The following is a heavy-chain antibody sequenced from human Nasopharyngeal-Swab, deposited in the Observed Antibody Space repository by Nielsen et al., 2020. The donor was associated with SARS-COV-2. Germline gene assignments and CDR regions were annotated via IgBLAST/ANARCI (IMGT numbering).Heavy chain of an antibody. V-gene: IGHV4-31*03. CDR3: ARALRTFGGVIVNFDY. CDR1: GGSISSGGYY. D-gene: IGHD3-16*02. J-gene: IGHJ4*02. CDR2: IYYSGST. Sequence: SETLSLTCTVSGGSISSGGYYWSWIRQHPGKGLEWIGYIYYSGSTYYNPSLKIRVTISVDTSKNQFSLKLSSVTAADTAVYYCARALRTFGGVIVNFDYWGQGTLVTVSS.